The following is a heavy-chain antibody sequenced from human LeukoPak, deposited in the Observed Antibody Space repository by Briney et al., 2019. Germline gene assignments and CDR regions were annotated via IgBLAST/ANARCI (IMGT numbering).Heavy chain of an antibody. J-gene: IGHJ4*02. Sequence: SETLSLTCTVSGGSISSSSYYWGWIRQPPGRGLEWIGNLFYGGSTYYNPSLRSRVTISVDASKNPFSLKLTSVTAADTAVYYCAGQTYTSGWDWGQGTLVTVSS. CDR2: LFYGGST. V-gene: IGHV4-39*01. CDR3: AGQTYTSGWD. CDR1: GGSISSSSYY. D-gene: IGHD6-19*01.